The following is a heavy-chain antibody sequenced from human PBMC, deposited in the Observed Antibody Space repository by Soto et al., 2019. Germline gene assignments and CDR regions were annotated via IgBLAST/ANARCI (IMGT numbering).Heavy chain of an antibody. V-gene: IGHV3-11*01. CDR2: ISSSGSTI. J-gene: IGHJ3*01. CDR3: ARARSTYYYDSSGPH. Sequence: PGGSLRLSCAASGFTFSCYYMSWIRQAPGKGLEWVSYISSSGSTIYYADSVKGRFTISRDNAKNSLYLQMNSLRAEDTAVYYCARARSTYYYDSSGPHWGQGTMVTVSS. CDR1: GFTFSCYY. D-gene: IGHD3-22*01.